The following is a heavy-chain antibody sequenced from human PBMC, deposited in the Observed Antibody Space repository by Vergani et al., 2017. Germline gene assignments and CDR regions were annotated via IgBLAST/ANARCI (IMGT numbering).Heavy chain of an antibody. CDR1: GGTFSSYA. V-gene: IGHV1-69*01. CDR3: AKVNDFWSGYYSGVYYYYYMDV. CDR2: IIPIFGTA. Sequence: QVQLVQSGAEVKKPGSSVKVSCKASGGTFSSYAISWVRQAPGQGLEWMGGIIPIFGTANYAQKVQGRVTITADESTSTAYMELSSLRSEDTAVYYCAKVNDFWSGYYSGVYYYYYMDVWGKGTTVTVSS. J-gene: IGHJ6*03. D-gene: IGHD3-3*01.